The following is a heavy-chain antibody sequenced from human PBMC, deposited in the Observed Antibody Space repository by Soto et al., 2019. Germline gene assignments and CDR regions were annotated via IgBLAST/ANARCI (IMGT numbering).Heavy chain of an antibody. D-gene: IGHD6-6*01. Sequence: GGSLRLSCAASGFTFSSYSMNWVRQAPGKGLEWVSSISSSSSYIYYADSVKGRFTISRDNAKNSLYLQMNSLRAEDTAVYYCWVRIRARSLGPSGIDGLGQGTTVTVSS. V-gene: IGHV3-21*01. CDR3: WVRIRARSLGPSGIDG. CDR2: ISSSSSYI. CDR1: GFTFSSYS. J-gene: IGHJ6*02.